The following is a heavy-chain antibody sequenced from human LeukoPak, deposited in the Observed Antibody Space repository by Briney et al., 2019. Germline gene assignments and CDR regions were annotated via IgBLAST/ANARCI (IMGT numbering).Heavy chain of an antibody. V-gene: IGHV3-48*01. Sequence: PGGSLRLSCAASGFTFSSYSINWARQAPGKGLEWVSYISSFSGTINYADSVKGRFTISRDNAKNSLYLQMNSLRAEDTAVYYCARDQGGVGYWGQGTLVTVSS. CDR3: ARDQGGVGY. CDR2: ISSFSGTI. CDR1: GFTFSSYS. D-gene: IGHD3-16*01. J-gene: IGHJ4*02.